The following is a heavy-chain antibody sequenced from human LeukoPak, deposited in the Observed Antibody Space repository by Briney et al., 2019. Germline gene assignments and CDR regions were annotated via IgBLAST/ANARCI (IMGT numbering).Heavy chain of an antibody. V-gene: IGHV3-33*01. J-gene: IGHJ4*02. CDR1: GFTFSSYG. Sequence: GGSLRLSCAASGFTFSSYGMHWVRQAPGKGLEWVAVIWYDGSNKYYADSVKGRFTISRDNSKNTLYLQMNSLRAEDTAVYYCARSREMGYDFPGVYWGQGTLVTVSS. D-gene: IGHD3-3*01. CDR3: ARSREMGYDFPGVY. CDR2: IWYDGSNK.